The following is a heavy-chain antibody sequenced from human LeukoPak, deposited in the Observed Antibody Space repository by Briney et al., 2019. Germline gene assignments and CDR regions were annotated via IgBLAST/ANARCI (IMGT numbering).Heavy chain of an antibody. CDR2: IHYTGST. J-gene: IGHJ4*02. V-gene: IGHV4-39*07. CDR1: GGSISSSNKY. Sequence: SETLSLTCTVSGGSISSSNKYWGWIRQSPGKGLEWIVNIHYTGSTYYNPSLNSRVTISVDTSKNQFSLKLSSVTAADTAVYYCAREPLIDPGLYYFDYWGQGTLVTVSS. CDR3: AREPLIDPGLYYFDY. D-gene: IGHD3-9*01.